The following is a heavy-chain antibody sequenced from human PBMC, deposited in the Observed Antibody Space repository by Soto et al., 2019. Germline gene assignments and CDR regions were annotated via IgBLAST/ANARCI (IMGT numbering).Heavy chain of an antibody. V-gene: IGHV4-59*01. CDR1: GGSISSYY. D-gene: IGHD3-3*01. CDR3: ARGLTYYDFWRVWFDP. Sequence: LSLTCTVSGGSISSYYWSWIRQPPGKGLEWIGYIYYSGSTNYNPSLKSRVTISVDTSKNQFSLKLSSVTAADTAVYYCARGLTYYDFWRVWFDPWGQGTLVTVSS. CDR2: IYYSGST. J-gene: IGHJ5*02.